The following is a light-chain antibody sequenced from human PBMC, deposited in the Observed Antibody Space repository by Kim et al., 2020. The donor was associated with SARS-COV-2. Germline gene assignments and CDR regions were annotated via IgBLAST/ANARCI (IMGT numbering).Light chain of an antibody. CDR2: GAS. V-gene: IGKV3-20*01. CDR1: QSVSSSY. J-gene: IGKJ1*01. Sequence: SPGESATLACRASQSVSSSYLAWYQQRPGQAPRLLIYGASSRATGIPDRFSGSGSGTDFTLTINRLEPGDFAVYYCQQYDSSPRTFGQGTKVEIK. CDR3: QQYDSSPRT.